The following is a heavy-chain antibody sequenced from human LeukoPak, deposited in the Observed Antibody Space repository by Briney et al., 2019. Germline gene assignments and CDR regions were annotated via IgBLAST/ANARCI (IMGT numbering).Heavy chain of an antibody. J-gene: IGHJ6*02. Sequence: GASVNVSCKASGGTFSSYAISWVRQAPGQGLEWMGRIIPILGIANYAQKFQGRVTITADKSTSTAYMELSSLRSEDTAVYYCAGAPTLDYGDYREDYYYGMDVWGQGTTVTVSS. V-gene: IGHV1-69*04. CDR2: IIPILGIA. D-gene: IGHD4-17*01. CDR3: AGAPTLDYGDYREDYYYGMDV. CDR1: GGTFSSYA.